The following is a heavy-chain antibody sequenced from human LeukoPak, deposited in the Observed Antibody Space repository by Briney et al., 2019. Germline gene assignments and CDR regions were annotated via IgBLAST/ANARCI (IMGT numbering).Heavy chain of an antibody. CDR1: GFTFNIYS. V-gene: IGHV3-21*01. Sequence: GGSLRLSCAASGFTFNIYSMNWVRQAPGKGLEWVSSISGTSNYIYYADSVKGRFTVSRDNSKNTLYLQMNSLRAEDTAVYYCARDGSFWRGYPYYFDYWGQGTLVPVSS. CDR2: ISGTSNYI. J-gene: IGHJ4*02. D-gene: IGHD3-3*01. CDR3: ARDGSFWRGYPYYFDY.